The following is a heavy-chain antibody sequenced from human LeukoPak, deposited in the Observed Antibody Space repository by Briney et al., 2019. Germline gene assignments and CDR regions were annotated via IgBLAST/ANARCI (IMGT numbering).Heavy chain of an antibody. Sequence: PGGSLRLSCAASGFTLSSYWMDWVRQVPGKGLVWVSRINGDGRSTSYADSVQGRFTISRDNAKNTLYLQMNSLRAEDTAVYYCARAFGSPGYYDSSGYEEGFDYWGQGTLVTVSS. J-gene: IGHJ4*02. D-gene: IGHD3-22*01. CDR2: INGDGRST. CDR3: ARAFGSPGYYDSSGYEEGFDY. V-gene: IGHV3-74*01. CDR1: GFTLSSYW.